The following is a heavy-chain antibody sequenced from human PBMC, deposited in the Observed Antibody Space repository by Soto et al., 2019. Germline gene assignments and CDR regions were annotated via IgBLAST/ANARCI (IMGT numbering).Heavy chain of an antibody. V-gene: IGHV3-53*01. CDR1: GFTVSSNY. Sequence: GGSLRLSCAASGFTVSSNYMSWVRQAPGKGLEWVSVIYSGGSTYYADSVKGRFTISRDNSKNTLYLQMNSLRAEDTAVYYCARAGIYYDSSGYYWAPFDYWGQGTLVTVSS. J-gene: IGHJ4*02. CDR3: ARAGIYYDSSGYYWAPFDY. D-gene: IGHD3-22*01. CDR2: IYSGGST.